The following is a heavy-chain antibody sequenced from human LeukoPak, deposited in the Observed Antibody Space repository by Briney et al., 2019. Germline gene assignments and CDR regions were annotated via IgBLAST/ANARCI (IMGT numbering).Heavy chain of an antibody. V-gene: IGHV3-7*01. CDR2: IKQDGSEI. J-gene: IGHJ4*02. CDR3: ARDTRGIFDY. Sequence: GGSLRLSCVASGFTFSNYWMSWVRQAPGKGLEWVANIKQDGSEIHYVDSVRGRFTISRDNAKNSLYLQMNSLRVEDTAVYYCARDTRGIFDYWGQGTLVTVSS. CDR1: GFTFSNYW. D-gene: IGHD3-10*01.